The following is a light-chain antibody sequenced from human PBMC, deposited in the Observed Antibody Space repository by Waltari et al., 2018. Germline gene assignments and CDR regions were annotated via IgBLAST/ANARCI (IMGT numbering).Light chain of an antibody. CDR2: GAS. Sequence: DIVMTRSPATLSVSPGERATLSCRASQSVSTNLAWYQHKPGQAPRLLIYGASTRATGIPARFSGSGSGTEFTLTISSLQSEDFVVYYCQQYNNGPYTFGQGTKLEIK. V-gene: IGKV3-15*01. CDR3: QQYNNGPYT. J-gene: IGKJ2*01. CDR1: QSVSTN.